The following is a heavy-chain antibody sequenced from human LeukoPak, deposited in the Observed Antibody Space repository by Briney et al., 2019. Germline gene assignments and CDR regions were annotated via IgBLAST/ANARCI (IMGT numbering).Heavy chain of an antibody. CDR2: IGISSGNT. J-gene: IGHJ4*02. CDR3: ARDTKYAFDN. CDR1: GFTFSHYS. D-gene: IGHD2-2*01. V-gene: IGHV3-48*01. Sequence: PGVSLRLSCAASGFTFSHYSMNWVRPGPGKGLEWISYIGISSGNTKYADSVKGRFTISGDKAKNSVYLQMNSLRVEDTAVYYCARDTKYAFDNWGQGTLVTVSS.